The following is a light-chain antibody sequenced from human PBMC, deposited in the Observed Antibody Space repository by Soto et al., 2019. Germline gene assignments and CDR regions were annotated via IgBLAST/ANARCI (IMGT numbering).Light chain of an antibody. J-gene: IGKJ1*01. Sequence: EIVLTQSPGTLSLSPGDRATLSCRASQSVSSNLAWYQQKPGQAPRLLIYGASTRATGIPARFSGSGSGTEFTLTISSLQSEDFAVYYCQQYNNWPLWTFGQGTKVEIK. CDR1: QSVSSN. CDR3: QQYNNWPLWT. V-gene: IGKV3-15*01. CDR2: GAS.